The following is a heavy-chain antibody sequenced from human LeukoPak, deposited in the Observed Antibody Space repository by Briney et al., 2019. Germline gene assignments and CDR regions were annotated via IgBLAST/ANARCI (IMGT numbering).Heavy chain of an antibody. CDR3: ARWSGSVTARNYYYYMDV. V-gene: IGHV4-59*08. CDR2: IYYSGST. CDR1: VGSISSYY. J-gene: IGHJ6*03. D-gene: IGHD6-6*01. Sequence: PSETLSLTCTVSVGSISSYYWSWIRQPPGKGLEWIGYIYYSGSTNYNPSLKSRVTISVDASRNQFSLNLSSVTAADTAVYYCARWSGSVTARNYYYYMDVWGEGTTVTVSS.